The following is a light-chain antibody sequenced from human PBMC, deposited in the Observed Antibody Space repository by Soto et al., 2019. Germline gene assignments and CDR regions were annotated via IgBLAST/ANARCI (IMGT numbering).Light chain of an antibody. V-gene: IGLV1-40*01. CDR1: SSNIGAGLH. Sequence: QSVLTQPPSVSGAPGQRVTISCTGSSSNIGAGLHVHWYQQLPGTAPKLLISGNNNRPSGVPDRFSGSKSGTSASLAITGLQAEDEADYYCQSFDSGLSALVFGTGTKVTVL. CDR3: QSFDSGLSALV. J-gene: IGLJ1*01. CDR2: GNN.